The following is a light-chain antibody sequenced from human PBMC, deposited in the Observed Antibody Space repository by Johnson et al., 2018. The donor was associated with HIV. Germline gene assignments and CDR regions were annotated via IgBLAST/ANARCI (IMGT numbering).Light chain of an antibody. CDR1: SSNIGSHY. CDR3: ATCDNSLRV. J-gene: IGLJ1*01. Sequence: QSVLTQSPSVSAAPGQKVTISCSGSSSNIGSHYVSWYQQVPGTAPRLVIYETTKRPSGIPDRFSGSRSGTSATLGITGLQTGDEADYYCATCDNSLRVFGTGTKVTVL. CDR2: ETT. V-gene: IGLV1-51*02.